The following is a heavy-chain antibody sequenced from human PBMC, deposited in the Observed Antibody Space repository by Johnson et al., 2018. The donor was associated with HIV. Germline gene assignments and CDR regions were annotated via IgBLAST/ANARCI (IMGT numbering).Heavy chain of an antibody. V-gene: IGHV3-13*01. CDR2: IGTAGDT. CDR1: GFTFSSYD. CDR3: AGSDYDSIGYYAFDI. D-gene: IGHD3-22*01. J-gene: IGHJ3*02. Sequence: VQLVESGGGLVQPGGSLRLSCAASGFTFSSYDMHWVRQATGKGLEWVSAIGTAGDTYYPGSVKGRFTISRENAKNSLYLQMNSLRAGDTAVYYCAGSDYDSIGYYAFDIGGKGTMVTVSS.